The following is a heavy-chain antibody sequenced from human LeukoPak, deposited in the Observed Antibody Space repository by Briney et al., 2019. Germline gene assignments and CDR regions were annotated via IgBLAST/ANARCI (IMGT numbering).Heavy chain of an antibody. CDR1: GFTLSSYA. Sequence: GGSLRLSCAASGFTLSSYAMSWARQAPGKGLEWVSAISGSGGSTYYADSVKGRFTISRDNAKNSLYLQMNSLRAEDTAVYYCARENWGRLDYWGQGTLVTVSS. D-gene: IGHD7-27*01. CDR2: ISGSGGST. V-gene: IGHV3-23*01. CDR3: ARENWGRLDY. J-gene: IGHJ4*02.